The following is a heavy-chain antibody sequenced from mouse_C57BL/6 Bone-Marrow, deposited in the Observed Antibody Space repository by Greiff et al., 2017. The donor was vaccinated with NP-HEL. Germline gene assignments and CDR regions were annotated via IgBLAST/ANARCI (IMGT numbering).Heavy chain of an antibody. CDR3: TRAPTVVRYYAMDY. V-gene: IGHV6-6*01. J-gene: IGHJ4*01. D-gene: IGHD1-1*01. CDR2: IRNKANNHAT. Sequence: EVKLVESGGGLVQPGGSMKLSCAASGFTFSDAWMDWVRQSPEKGLEWVAEIRNKANNHATYYAESVKGRFTISRDDSKSSVYLQMNSLRAEDTGIYYCTRAPTVVRYYAMDYWGQGTSVTVSS. CDR1: GFTFSDAW.